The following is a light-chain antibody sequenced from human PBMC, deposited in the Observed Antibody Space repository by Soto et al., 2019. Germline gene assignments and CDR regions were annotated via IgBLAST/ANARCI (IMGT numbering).Light chain of an antibody. CDR3: SLYTSENAYV. CDR1: STDFVSYNR. CDR2: EVS. J-gene: IGLJ1*01. V-gene: IGLV2-18*01. Sequence: HSVLTQPPSVSGSPGQSVTISCTGTSTDFVSYNRVSWYQQPPGTAPKLMIYEVSKRPSGVPDRFSGSKSGNTASLTISGLQAADEADYYCSLYTSENAYVFGTGTKVTVL.